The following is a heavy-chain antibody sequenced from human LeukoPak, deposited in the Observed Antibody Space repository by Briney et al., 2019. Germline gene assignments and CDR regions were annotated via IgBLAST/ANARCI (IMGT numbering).Heavy chain of an antibody. D-gene: IGHD2-15*01. CDR3: AKDKRGYCSGGSCYGLGDYFDY. V-gene: IGHV3-23*01. J-gene: IGHJ4*02. Sequence: GGSLRLSCAASGFTFSSYAMSGVRQAPWKGRAGVSAISGSGGSTYYADSVKGRFTISRDNSKNTLYLQMNSLRAEDTAVYYCAKDKRGYCSGGSCYGLGDYFDYWGQGTLVTVSS. CDR1: GFTFSSYA. CDR2: ISGSGGST.